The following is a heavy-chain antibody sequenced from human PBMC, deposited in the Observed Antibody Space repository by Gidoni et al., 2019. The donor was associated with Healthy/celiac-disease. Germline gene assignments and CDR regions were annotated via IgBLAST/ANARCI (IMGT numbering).Heavy chain of an antibody. CDR2: INAGNGNT. D-gene: IGHD3-10*01. CDR1: GYTFTSYA. J-gene: IGHJ4*02. V-gene: IGHV1-3*01. CDR3: ARGRGVADSIFDY. Sequence: QVQLVQSGAEVKKPGASVKVSCKASGYTFTSYAMHWVRQAPGQRLEWMGWINAGNGNTKYSQKFQGRVTITRDTSASTAYMELSSLRSEDTAVYYCARGRGVADSIFDYWGQGTLVTVSS.